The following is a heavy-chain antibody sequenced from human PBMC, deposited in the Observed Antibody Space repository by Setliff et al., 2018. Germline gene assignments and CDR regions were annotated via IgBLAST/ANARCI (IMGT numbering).Heavy chain of an antibody. CDR2: IYHSGST. CDR1: GYSISSGYY. CDR3: ARVRWELYFDF. D-gene: IGHD1-26*01. V-gene: IGHV4-38-2*01. J-gene: IGHJ4*02. Sequence: SETLSLTCAVSGYSISSGYYWGWIRQPPGKGLEWIGSIYHSGSTYYTPPLKSRVTISVDTSKNQFSLKLSSVTAADTAVYYCARVRWELYFDFWGQGTLVTVSS.